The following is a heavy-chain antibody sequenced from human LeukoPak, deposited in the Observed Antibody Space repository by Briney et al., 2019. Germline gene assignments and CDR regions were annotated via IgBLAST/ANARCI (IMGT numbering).Heavy chain of an antibody. J-gene: IGHJ4*02. V-gene: IGHV3-48*03. D-gene: IGHD2-2*01. CDR3: ARDRGSSRY. CDR1: GFTFSSYE. CDR2: ISSGSTI. Sequence: PGGSLRLSCAASGFTFSSYEMNWVRQAPGKGLEWVSYISSGSTIYDADSVKGRFTISRDNAKNSLYLQMNSLRAEDTAVYYCARDRGSSRYWGQGTLVTVSS.